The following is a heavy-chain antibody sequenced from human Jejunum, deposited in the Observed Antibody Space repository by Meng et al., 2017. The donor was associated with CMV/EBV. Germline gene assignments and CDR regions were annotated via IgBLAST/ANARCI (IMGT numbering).Heavy chain of an antibody. V-gene: IGHV7-4-1*02. J-gene: IGHJ5*02. CDR2: ISTNTGTP. CDR3: ARGGNFDP. D-gene: IGHD2/OR15-2a*01. CDR1: GYTFSTYT. Sequence: VQRVQSGSELKTPGASLKVSCKASGYTFSTYTINWVRQAHGRGLEWMGWISTNTGTPTYTQGFTGRFVFSLDTSVSTAYLQISSLKAEDTAVYYCARGGNFDPWGQGTLVTVSS.